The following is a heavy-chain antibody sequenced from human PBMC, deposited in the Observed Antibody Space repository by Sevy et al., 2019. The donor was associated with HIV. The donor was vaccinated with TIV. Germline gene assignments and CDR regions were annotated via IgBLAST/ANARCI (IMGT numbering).Heavy chain of an antibody. CDR2: FDEDGEI. CDR1: GYTLTALS. CDR3: ATDIVVGRDY. D-gene: IGHD2-2*01. J-gene: IGHJ4*02. Sequence: ASVKVSCKVSGYTLTALSMHWVRQAPGKGLEWMGGFDEDGEIMYGQKFQGRVTMTEDTSTDTAYMELSSLRSEDTAMYYCATDIVVGRDYWGQGTLVTVSS. V-gene: IGHV1-24*01.